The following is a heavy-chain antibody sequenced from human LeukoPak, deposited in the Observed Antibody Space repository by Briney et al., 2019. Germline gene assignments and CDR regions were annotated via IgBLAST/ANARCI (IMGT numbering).Heavy chain of an antibody. CDR3: ARIRPGYYFDY. D-gene: IGHD3-10*01. CDR2: ITTTSSTI. Sequence: GGSLRVSCAASGFTFSTSTMNWVRQAPGKGLEWVSYITTTSSTIYYADSVKGRFTISRDNAKNSLYLQMNSLRAEDTAVYYCARIRPGYYFDYWGQGTLVTVSS. CDR1: GFTFSTST. J-gene: IGHJ4*02. V-gene: IGHV3-48*01.